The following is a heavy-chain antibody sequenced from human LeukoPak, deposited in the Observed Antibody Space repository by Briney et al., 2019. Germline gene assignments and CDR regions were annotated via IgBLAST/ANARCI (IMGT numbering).Heavy chain of an antibody. Sequence: SETLSLTCTVSGGSISSYYWSWIRQPPXXXLEWIGYIYYSGGTNYNPSLKSRVTISVDTSKNQFSLKLSSVTAADTAVCYCASALVDYGGNPDAFDIWGQGTMVTVSS. V-gene: IGHV4-59*01. J-gene: IGHJ3*02. D-gene: IGHD4-23*01. CDR1: GGSISSYY. CDR3: ASALVDYGGNPDAFDI. CDR2: IYYSGGT.